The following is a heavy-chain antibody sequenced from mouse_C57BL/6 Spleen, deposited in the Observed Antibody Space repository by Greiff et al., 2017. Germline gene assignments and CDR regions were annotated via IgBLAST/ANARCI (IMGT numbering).Heavy chain of an antibody. Sequence: QVQLQQPGAELVRPGSSVKLSCKASGYTFTSYWMHWVKQRPIQGLEWIGNIDPSDSETHYNQKFKDKATLTVDKSSSTAYMQLSSLTSEDSAVYYCVAAFYDGYSYYAMDYWGQGTSVTVSS. CDR3: VAAFYDGYSYYAMDY. J-gene: IGHJ4*01. V-gene: IGHV1-52*01. D-gene: IGHD2-3*01. CDR2: IDPSDSET. CDR1: GYTFTSYW.